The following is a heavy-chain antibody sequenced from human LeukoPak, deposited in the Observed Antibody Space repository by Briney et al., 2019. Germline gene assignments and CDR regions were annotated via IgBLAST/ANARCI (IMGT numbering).Heavy chain of an antibody. J-gene: IGHJ5*02. CDR2: ISSSSSYI. V-gene: IGHV3-21*01. CDR3: ARDGITMIVPNWFDP. D-gene: IGHD3-22*01. Sequence: PGGSLRLSCAASGFTFSGYSMNWVRQAPGKGLEWVSSISSSSSYIYYADSVKGRFTISRDNAKNSLYLQMNSLRAEDTAVYYCARDGITMIVPNWFDPWGQGTLVTVSS. CDR1: GFTFSGYS.